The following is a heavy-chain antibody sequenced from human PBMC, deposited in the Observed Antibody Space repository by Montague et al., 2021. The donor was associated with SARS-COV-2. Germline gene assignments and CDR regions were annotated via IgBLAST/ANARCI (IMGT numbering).Heavy chain of an antibody. D-gene: IGHD3-16*02. V-gene: IGHV3-30*04. CDR1: GFTFSSYA. CDR2: ISYDGSNK. J-gene: IGHJ4*02. CDR3: ARDNYDYVWGSYRYIY. Sequence: SLRLSCAASGFTFSSYAMHWVRQAPGKGLEWVAVISYDGSNKYYADSVKGRFTISRDNSKNTLYLQMNSLRAEDTAMYYCARDNYDYVWGSYRYIYWGQGTLVTVSS.